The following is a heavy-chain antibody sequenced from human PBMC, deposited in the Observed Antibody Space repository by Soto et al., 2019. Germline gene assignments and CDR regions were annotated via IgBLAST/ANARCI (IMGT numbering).Heavy chain of an antibody. V-gene: IGHV4-39*01. CDR3: ARHARYCSGGSCDLRDYYYYYMDV. J-gene: IGHJ6*03. CDR1: GGSISSSSYY. Sequence: QLQLQESGPGLVKPSETLSLTCTVSGGSISSSSYYWGWIRQPPGKGLEWIGRIDYSGSTYYNPSLKSRVTISVDTSKNQFSLKTSSVTAADTAVYYCARHARYCSGGSCDLRDYYYYYMDVWGKGTTVTVSS. CDR2: IDYSGST. D-gene: IGHD2-15*01.